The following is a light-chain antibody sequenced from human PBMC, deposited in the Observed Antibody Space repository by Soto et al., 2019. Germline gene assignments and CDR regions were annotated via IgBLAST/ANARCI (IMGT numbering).Light chain of an antibody. J-gene: IGKJ1*01. CDR1: QSVSSN. Sequence: EIVMTQAPATLSVSPGERSTLSCRPSQSVSSNLAWYQQKPGQXHRXXIYGASTRATGIPDRFSVSESGTELTISISSLKSEDGVVYYCQQYYNWPRTFGQGTKVDI. CDR3: QQYYNWPRT. V-gene: IGKV3-15*01. CDR2: GAS.